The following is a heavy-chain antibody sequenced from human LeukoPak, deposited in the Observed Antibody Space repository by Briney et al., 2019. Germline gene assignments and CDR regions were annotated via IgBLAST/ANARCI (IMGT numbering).Heavy chain of an antibody. CDR1: GFTFCTYV. J-gene: IGHJ4*02. CDR2: ISSNGDNT. Sequence: GGSLTLPCSVSGFTFCTYVMQWPRQAPGKGREYVSAISSNGDNTYYADSVKGRFTISRDNSKNTLYLQMSSLSADDTAVYYCVRGTGYWGEGSPVSVSS. V-gene: IGHV3-64D*06. CDR3: VRGTGY.